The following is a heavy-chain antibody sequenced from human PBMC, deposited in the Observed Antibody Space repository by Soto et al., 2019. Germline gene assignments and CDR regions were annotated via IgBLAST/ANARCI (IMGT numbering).Heavy chain of an antibody. V-gene: IGHV1-69*13. J-gene: IGHJ6*02. D-gene: IGHD2-15*01. Sequence: ASVKVSCKASGGTFSSYAISWVRQAPGQGLEWMGGIIPIFGTANYAQKFQGRVTITADESTSTAYMELSSLRSEDTAVYYCARERRLLAANHPNPFYYYYGMDVWGQGTTVTVSS. CDR1: GGTFSSYA. CDR3: ARERRLLAANHPNPFYYYYGMDV. CDR2: IIPIFGTA.